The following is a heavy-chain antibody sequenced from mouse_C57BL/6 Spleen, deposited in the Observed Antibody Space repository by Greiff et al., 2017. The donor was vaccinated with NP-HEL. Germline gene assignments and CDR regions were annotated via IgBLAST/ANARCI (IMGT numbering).Heavy chain of an antibody. CDR2: ISSGSSTI. CDR1: GFTFSDYG. J-gene: IGHJ1*03. D-gene: IGHD1-1*01. Sequence: EVQRVESGGGLVKPGGSLKLSCAASGFTFSDYGMHWVRQAPEKGLEWVAYISSGSSTIYYADTVKGRFTISRDNAKNTLFLQMTSLRSEDTAMYYCARPYYYGSSYSWYFDVWGTGTTVTVSS. CDR3: ARPYYYGSSYSWYFDV. V-gene: IGHV5-17*01.